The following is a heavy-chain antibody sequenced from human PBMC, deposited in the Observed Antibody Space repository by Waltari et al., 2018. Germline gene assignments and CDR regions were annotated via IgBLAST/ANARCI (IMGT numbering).Heavy chain of an antibody. J-gene: IGHJ4*02. CDR3: ARAEGLWRYGYNPYYFDY. CDR2: IIPIFGTA. CDR1: GGTFSSYA. V-gene: IGHV1-69*01. Sequence: QVQLVQSGAEVKKPGSSVKVSCKASGGTFSSYAISWVRQAPGQGLEWMGGIIPIFGTANYEQKFQGRVTMTADESRSTAYMELSSLRSEDTAVYYCARAEGLWRYGYNPYYFDYWGQGTLVTVSS. D-gene: IGHD5-12*01.